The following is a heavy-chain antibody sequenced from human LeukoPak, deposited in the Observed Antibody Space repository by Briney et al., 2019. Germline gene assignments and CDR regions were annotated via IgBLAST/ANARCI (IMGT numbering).Heavy chain of an antibody. CDR2: ISSSGSTI. CDR3: AKTGRITMIVVVITEVYYFDY. V-gene: IGHV3-48*03. J-gene: IGHJ4*02. Sequence: PGGSLRFSCAASGFTFSSYEMHWVRQAPGKGLEWVSYISSSGSTIYYADSVKGRFTISRDNAKNSLYLQMNSLRAEDTAVYYCAKTGRITMIVVVITEVYYFDYWGQGTLVTVSS. D-gene: IGHD3-22*01. CDR1: GFTFSSYE.